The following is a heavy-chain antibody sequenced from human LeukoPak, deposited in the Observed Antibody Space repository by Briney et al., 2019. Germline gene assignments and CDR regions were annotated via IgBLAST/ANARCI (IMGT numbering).Heavy chain of an antibody. CDR3: ASIDSSAGGYYYYYMDV. J-gene: IGHJ6*03. CDR1: GGTFSSYS. V-gene: IGHV1-69*05. CDR2: ILPSFGTA. D-gene: IGHD6-6*01. Sequence: SVKLSCTVSGGTFSSYSISWVRQAPGQGLEWMGEILPSFGTANYAQKFQGRVTITTDESTSTAYMELSSLRSEDTAVYYCASIDSSAGGYYYYYMDVWGKGTTVTVSS.